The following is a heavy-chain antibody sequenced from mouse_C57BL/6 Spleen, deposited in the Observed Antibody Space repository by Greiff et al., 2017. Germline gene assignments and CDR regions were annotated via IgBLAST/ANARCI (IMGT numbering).Heavy chain of an antibody. D-gene: IGHD1-1*01. CDR2: IYPRDGST. V-gene: IGHV1-78*01. J-gene: IGHJ3*01. CDR1: GYTFTDHT. Sequence: QLQLKQSDAELVKPGASVKISCKVSGYTFTDHTIHWMKQRPEQGLEWIGYIYPRDGSTKYNEKFKGKATLTADKSSSTAYMQLNSLTSEDSAVYFCAREIDYYGSSYVPFAYWGQGTLVTVSA. CDR3: AREIDYYGSSYVPFAY.